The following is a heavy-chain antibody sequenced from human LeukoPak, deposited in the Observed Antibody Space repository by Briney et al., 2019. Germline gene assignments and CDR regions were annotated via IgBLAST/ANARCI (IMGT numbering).Heavy chain of an antibody. CDR1: GFSFSDYI. Sequence: GGSLTLSCAASGFSFSDYILDWVRQAPGRGLEWVGRIRRGTNGYTTEYAASVKGRVIISRDDSKNSLYLHMNSLKTEDTAVYYCTRDGGQGDKTAFDIWGQGTMVTVSS. V-gene: IGHV3-72*01. CDR2: IRRGTNGYTT. J-gene: IGHJ3*02. D-gene: IGHD3-16*01. CDR3: TRDGGQGDKTAFDI.